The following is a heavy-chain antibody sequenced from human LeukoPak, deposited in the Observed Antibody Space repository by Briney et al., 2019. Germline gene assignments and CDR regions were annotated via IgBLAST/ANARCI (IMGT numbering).Heavy chain of an antibody. CDR3: AKDGGVYDSSGNDY. V-gene: IGHV3-23*01. Sequence: GGSLRLSCAASGFTFGSYAMSWVRQAPGKGLEWVSAISGSGGSTYYADSVKGRLTISRDNSKNTLYLQMNSLRAEDTAVYYCAKDGGVYDSSGNDYWGQGTLVTVSS. CDR2: ISGSGGST. J-gene: IGHJ4*02. D-gene: IGHD3-22*01. CDR1: GFTFGSYA.